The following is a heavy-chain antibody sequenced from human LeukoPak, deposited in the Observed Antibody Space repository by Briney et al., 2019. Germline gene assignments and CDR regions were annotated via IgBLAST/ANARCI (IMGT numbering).Heavy chain of an antibody. V-gene: IGHV1-69*02. CDR1: GATFSSYT. CDR3: ARGVRCSGGSCYSRAGNWFDP. CDR2: IIPILGIA. J-gene: IGHJ5*02. Sequence: SVKVSCKASGATFSSYTISWVRQAPGQGLEWMGRIIPILGIANYAQKFQGRVTITADKSTSTAYMELSSLRSEDTAVYYCARGVRCSGGSCYSRAGNWFDPWGQGTLVTVSS. D-gene: IGHD2-15*01.